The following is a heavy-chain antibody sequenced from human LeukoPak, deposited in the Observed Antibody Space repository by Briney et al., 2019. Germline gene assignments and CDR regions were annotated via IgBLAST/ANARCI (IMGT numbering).Heavy chain of an antibody. Sequence: SETLSLTCTVSGGSISGYYWSWIRQPPGKGLEWIGYIYYSGSTNYNPSLKSRVTISVDTSKNQFSLKLSSVTAADTAVYYCARFRYYYDSSGYYYPNWYFDLWGRGTLVTVSS. CDR1: GGSISGYY. V-gene: IGHV4-59*01. CDR2: IYYSGST. D-gene: IGHD3-22*01. CDR3: ARFRYYYDSSGYYYPNWYFDL. J-gene: IGHJ2*01.